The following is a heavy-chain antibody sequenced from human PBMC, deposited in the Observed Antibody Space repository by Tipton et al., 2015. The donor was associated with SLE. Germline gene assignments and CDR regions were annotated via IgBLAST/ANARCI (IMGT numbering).Heavy chain of an antibody. CDR3: ARDLPYLWFREFYDAFDI. Sequence: GSLRLSCAASGFTFSSYWMSWVRQAPGKGLEWVANIKQDGSEKYYVDSVKGRFTISRDNAKNSLYLQMNSLRAEDTAVYYCARDLPYLWFREFYDAFDIWGQGTMVTVSS. CDR2: IKQDGSEK. CDR1: GFTFSSYW. J-gene: IGHJ3*02. V-gene: IGHV3-7*01. D-gene: IGHD3-10*01.